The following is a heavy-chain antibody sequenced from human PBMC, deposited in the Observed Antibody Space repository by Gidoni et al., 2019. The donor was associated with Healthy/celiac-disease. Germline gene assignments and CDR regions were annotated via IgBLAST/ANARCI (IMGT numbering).Heavy chain of an antibody. Sequence: EVQLVESGGGLVQPGGSLRLSCAASGFTFSSYWMSWVRQATGKGLEWVANIKQDGSEKYYVDSVKGRFTISRDNAKNSLYLQMNSLRAEDTAVYYCASLFDGSGSAADYWGQGTLVTVSS. J-gene: IGHJ4*02. V-gene: IGHV3-7*02. CDR1: GFTFSSYW. D-gene: IGHD3-10*01. CDR2: IKQDGSEK. CDR3: ASLFDGSGSAADY.